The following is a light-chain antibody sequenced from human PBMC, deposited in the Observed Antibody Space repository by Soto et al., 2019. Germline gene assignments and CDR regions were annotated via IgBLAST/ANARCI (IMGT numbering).Light chain of an antibody. Sequence: QSVLAQPASVSGSPGQSITISCTGTRSDVGGYDFVSWYQQHPGKAPKLIIYEVSNRPSGVSNRFSGSKSDNTASLTVSGLQAEDGADYYCSSYVSSSTYVFGTGTKVTVL. J-gene: IGLJ1*01. V-gene: IGLV2-14*01. CDR1: RSDVGGYDF. CDR3: SSYVSSSTYV. CDR2: EVS.